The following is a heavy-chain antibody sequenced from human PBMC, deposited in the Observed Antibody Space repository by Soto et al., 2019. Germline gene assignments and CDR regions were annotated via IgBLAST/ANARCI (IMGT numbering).Heavy chain of an antibody. CDR1: GFTFSNYG. J-gene: IGHJ4*02. CDR2: ISHDGRNE. CDR3: ARDRQGSDGYYYFDY. Sequence: GGSLRLSCADSGFTFSNYGMHWVRQAPGKGLEWVAHISHDGRNENYADSVKGRFTISRDNSKNTLYLQMNSLRTEDTAVYYCARDRQGSDGYYYFDYWGPETLVTVSS. D-gene: IGHD2-15*01. V-gene: IGHV3-30*03.